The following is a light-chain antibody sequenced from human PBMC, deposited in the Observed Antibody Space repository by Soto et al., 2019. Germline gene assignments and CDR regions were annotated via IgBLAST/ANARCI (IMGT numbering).Light chain of an antibody. J-gene: IGLJ3*02. V-gene: IGLV2-23*02. CDR2: DVS. CDR3: CSYAGGNTLM. Sequence: QSALTQPASVSGSPGQSITISCTGTSSDVGGYNYVSWYQQHPGKAPKLMIYDVSKRPSGVPDRFSGSKSGNTASLTISGLQPEDESDYYCCSYAGGNTLMFGVGTKLTVL. CDR1: SSDVGGYNY.